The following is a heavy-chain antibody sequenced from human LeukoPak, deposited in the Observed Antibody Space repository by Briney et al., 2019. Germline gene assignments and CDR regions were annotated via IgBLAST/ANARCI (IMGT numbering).Heavy chain of an antibody. Sequence: SETLSLTCAIYGGSFSGYYWSWIRQPPGKGLEWIGEINHGGSTNYNPSLKSRVTISVDTSKNQFSLKLSSVTAADTAVYYCARGRSGGMDVWGQGTTVTVSS. J-gene: IGHJ6*02. V-gene: IGHV4-34*01. D-gene: IGHD1-14*01. CDR2: INHGGST. CDR3: ARGRSGGMDV. CDR1: GGSFSGYY.